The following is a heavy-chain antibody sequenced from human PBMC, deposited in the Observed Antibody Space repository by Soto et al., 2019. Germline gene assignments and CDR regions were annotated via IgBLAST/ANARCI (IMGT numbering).Heavy chain of an antibody. V-gene: IGHV1-8*02. CDR1: GYDFTAYD. D-gene: IGHD6-13*01. CDR2: MNPINGAT. J-gene: IGHJ6*01. Sequence: ASVKVSCKASGYDFTAYDINWVRQASGQGLEWMGWMNPINGATGSARRFQGRVSMTRNTAIRTAYLELTSLRSDDSAVYYCGRGPSPRAPAGGTPYYYAMDVWGQGTTVTVSS. CDR3: GRGPSPRAPAGGTPYYYAMDV.